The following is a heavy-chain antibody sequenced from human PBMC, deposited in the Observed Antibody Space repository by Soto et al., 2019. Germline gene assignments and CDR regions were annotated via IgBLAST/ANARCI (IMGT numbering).Heavy chain of an antibody. CDR1: GGSISSSSYY. CDR2: IYYGGST. J-gene: IGHJ6*02. D-gene: IGHD4-4*01. CDR3: ARLTTVTDYYYYGMDV. Sequence: SETLSLTCTVSGGSISSSSYYWGWIRQPPGKGLEWIGSIYYGGSTYYNPSLKSRVTISVDTSKNQFSLKLSSVTAADTAVYYCARLTTVTDYYYYGMDVWGQGTTVTVSS. V-gene: IGHV4-39*01.